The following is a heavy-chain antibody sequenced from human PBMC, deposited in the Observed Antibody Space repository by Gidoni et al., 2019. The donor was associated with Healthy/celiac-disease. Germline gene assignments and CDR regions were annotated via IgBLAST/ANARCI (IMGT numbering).Heavy chain of an antibody. D-gene: IGHD3-16*01. V-gene: IGHV4-39*01. CDR2: VYYSEST. J-gene: IGHJ4*02. Sequence: QLQLQESGQGLVKPSETLSLTCTVSGGPISSSSYYWGWIRQPPGKVLEWIGSVYYSESTYYNPSLKSRVTISIDTSKNQFSLKRSSVTAADTAVYYCARIRLGQFDYWGQGTLVTVSS. CDR3: ARIRLGQFDY. CDR1: GGPISSSSYY.